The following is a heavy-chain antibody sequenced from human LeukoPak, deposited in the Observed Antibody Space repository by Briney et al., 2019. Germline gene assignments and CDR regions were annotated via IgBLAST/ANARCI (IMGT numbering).Heavy chain of an antibody. Sequence: PGGSLRLSCAASGFTFSSYWMTWVRQAPGKGLEWVANIKKDGSDKYYVDSVKGRFTISRDNAKNSLYLQMNSLRVEDTALYYCLQYDAGSTWGQGTLVTVSS. D-gene: IGHD3-10*01. J-gene: IGHJ5*02. V-gene: IGHV3-7*01. CDR3: LQYDAGST. CDR2: IKKDGSDK. CDR1: GFTFSSYW.